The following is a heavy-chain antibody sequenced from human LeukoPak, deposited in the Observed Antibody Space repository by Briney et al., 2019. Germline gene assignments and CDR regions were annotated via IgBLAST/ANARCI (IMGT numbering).Heavy chain of an antibody. CDR1: GFTFSSYA. Sequence: GGSLRLSCAASGFTFSSYAMTWVRQAPGKGLEWVSSSGYSGANTYYADSVKGRFTISRDNSKNTLYLQMNSLRGEDTALYYCARLGNGYPLLGSDCWGQGTLVTVSS. V-gene: IGHV3-23*01. CDR2: SGYSGANT. CDR3: ARLGNGYPLLGSDC. J-gene: IGHJ4*02. D-gene: IGHD5-18*01.